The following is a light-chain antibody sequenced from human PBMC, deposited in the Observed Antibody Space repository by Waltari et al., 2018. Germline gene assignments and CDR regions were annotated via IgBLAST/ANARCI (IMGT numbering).Light chain of an antibody. CDR1: QYFSDY. J-gene: IGKJ4*01. Sequence: DIQLTQSPSSLPASVGDRASIACRASQYFSDYLNWYQQKPGKAPKLLISAASSWQSGVPSRFSGSGSGTVFTLTISNLQPEDFATYYCQQSKNAPLTFGGGTRVEI. CDR3: QQSKNAPLT. CDR2: AAS. V-gene: IGKV1-39*01.